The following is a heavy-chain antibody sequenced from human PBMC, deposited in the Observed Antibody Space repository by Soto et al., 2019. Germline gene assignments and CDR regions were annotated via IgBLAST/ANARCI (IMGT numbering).Heavy chain of an antibody. J-gene: IGHJ4*02. Sequence: GESLKISCKGSGYSFTNYWIGWVRQMPGNGLEWMGIIYPGDSDTRYSPSFQGQVTISADKSISTAYLQWSSLKASDTAMYYCAIPPTRGPGGYYYSDYWGQGTLVTLSS. CDR3: AIPPTRGPGGYYYSDY. CDR2: IYPGDSDT. CDR1: GYSFTNYW. V-gene: IGHV5-51*01. D-gene: IGHD6-13*01.